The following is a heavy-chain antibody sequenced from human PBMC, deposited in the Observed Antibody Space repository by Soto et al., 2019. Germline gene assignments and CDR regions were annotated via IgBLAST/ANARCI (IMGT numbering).Heavy chain of an antibody. CDR3: AKDRYGSLEGGMDV. J-gene: IGHJ6*02. Sequence: GGSLRLSCTASGFTFSSYAMSWVRQAPGKGLEWVSGVTWNSGNIDYADSVKGRFTITRDNAKNSLYLQMNSLRGEDTALYYCAKDRYGSLEGGMDVWGQGTTVTVSS. CDR2: VTWNSGNI. CDR1: GFTFSSYA. D-gene: IGHD1-26*01. V-gene: IGHV3-9*01.